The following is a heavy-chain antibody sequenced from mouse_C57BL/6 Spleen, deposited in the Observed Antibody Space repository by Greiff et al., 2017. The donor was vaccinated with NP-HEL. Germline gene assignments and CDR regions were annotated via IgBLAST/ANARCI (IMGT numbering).Heavy chain of an antibody. Sequence: QVQLQQSGAELVRPGASVTLSCKASGYTFTDYEMHWVKQTPVHGLEWIGAIDPETGGTAYNQKFKGKAILTADKSSSTAYMELRSLTSEDSAVYYCTRSLSTMPYYYAMDYWGQGTSVTVSS. CDR1: GYTFTDYE. CDR2: IDPETGGT. CDR3: TRSLSTMPYYYAMDY. V-gene: IGHV1-15*01. D-gene: IGHD2-1*01. J-gene: IGHJ4*01.